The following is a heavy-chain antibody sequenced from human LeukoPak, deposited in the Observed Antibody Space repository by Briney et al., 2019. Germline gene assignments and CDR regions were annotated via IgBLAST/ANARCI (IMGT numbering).Heavy chain of an antibody. CDR1: GDSISSYY. V-gene: IGHV4-34*01. D-gene: IGHD3-3*01. Sequence: SETLSLTCTVSGDSISSYYWSWIRQPPGKGLEWIGEINHSGSTNYNPSLKSRVTISVDTSKNQFSLKLSSVTAADTAVYYCARGGNDFWSRNWFDPWGQGTLVTVSS. CDR3: ARGGNDFWSRNWFDP. J-gene: IGHJ5*02. CDR2: INHSGST.